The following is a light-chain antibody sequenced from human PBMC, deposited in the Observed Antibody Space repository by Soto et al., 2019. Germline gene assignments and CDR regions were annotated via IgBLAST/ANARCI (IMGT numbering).Light chain of an antibody. CDR1: QSISNL. CDR2: DPS. V-gene: IGKV3-11*01. CDR3: QQRYRWPSFT. J-gene: IGKJ3*01. Sequence: EIVLTQSPATLSLSPGERATLSCRASQSISNLLAWYQQKPGQSPRLLIYDPSNRATGIPARLSRSGAGTAFAQTTSRLEREDFAVYYCQQRYRWPSFTGGPGTKVHI.